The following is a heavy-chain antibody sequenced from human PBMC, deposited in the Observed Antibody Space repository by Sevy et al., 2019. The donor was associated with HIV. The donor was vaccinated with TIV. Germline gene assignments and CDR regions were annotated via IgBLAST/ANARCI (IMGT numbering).Heavy chain of an antibody. Sequence: GGSLRLSCAASGFTFSSYGMHWVRQAPGKGLEWVAVIWYDGSNKYYADSVKGRFTISRDKSKNTLYLRMNSLRAEETAVKYCAIDLTEAVAGTPHTLDYWGQGTLVTVSS. D-gene: IGHD6-19*01. J-gene: IGHJ4*02. CDR1: GFTFSSYG. CDR3: AIDLTEAVAGTPHTLDY. V-gene: IGHV3-33*01. CDR2: IWYDGSNK.